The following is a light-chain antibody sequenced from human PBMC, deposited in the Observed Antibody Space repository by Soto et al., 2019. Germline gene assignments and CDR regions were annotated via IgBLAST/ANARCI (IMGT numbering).Light chain of an antibody. CDR2: QAS. CDR1: QSVDDW. Sequence: DIQMTQSPSILSASVGDRVTITCRASQSVDDWFAWYQQKPGRAHKLLLYQASPLEIGFPSRFSGSRSGTEFTLTISRLQPDDFATYYCQQYRSYSWTFGQGSKVEIK. J-gene: IGKJ1*01. CDR3: QQYRSYSWT. V-gene: IGKV1-5*03.